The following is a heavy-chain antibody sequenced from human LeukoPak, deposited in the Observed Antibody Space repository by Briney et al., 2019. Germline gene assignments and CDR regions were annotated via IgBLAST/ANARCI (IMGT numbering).Heavy chain of an antibody. CDR2: INPNSGGT. J-gene: IGHJ4*02. Sequence: ASVKVSCKASGYTFTGYYMHRVRQAPGQGLEWMGWINPNSGGTNYAQKFQGRVTMTRDTSISTAYMELSRLRSDDTAVYYCASWYYYGSGSYYTDYYFDYWGQGTLVTVSS. CDR1: GYTFTGYY. CDR3: ASWYYYGSGSYYTDYYFDY. V-gene: IGHV1-2*02. D-gene: IGHD3-10*01.